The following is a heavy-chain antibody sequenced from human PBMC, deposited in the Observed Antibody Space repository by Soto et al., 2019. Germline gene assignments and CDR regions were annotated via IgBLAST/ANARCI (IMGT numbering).Heavy chain of an antibody. CDR1: GGSISSGGYY. V-gene: IGHV4-31*03. CDR3: ARDNIVATHTASALNPSYYYYYGMDV. Sequence: SETLSLTCTVSGGSISSGGYYWSWIRQHPGKGLEWIGYIYYSGSTYYNPSLKSRVTISVDTSKNQFSLKLSFVNAADTAVYYCARDNIVATHTASALNPSYYYYYGMDVWGKGTTVTSPQ. D-gene: IGHD5-12*01. J-gene: IGHJ6*04. CDR2: IYYSGST.